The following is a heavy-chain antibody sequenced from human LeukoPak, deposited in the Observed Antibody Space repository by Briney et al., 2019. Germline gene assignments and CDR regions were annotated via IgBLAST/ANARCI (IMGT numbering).Heavy chain of an antibody. CDR2: ISSSSSYI. CDR1: GFTSSSYS. CDR3: ARDIRDFWSSNAFDI. V-gene: IGHV3-21*01. D-gene: IGHD3-3*01. J-gene: IGHJ3*02. Sequence: GGSLRLSCAASGFTSSSYSMNWVRQALGKGLGWGSSISSSSSYICYADSVKGRFTISRDNAKNSLYLQMNSLRAEDTAVYYCARDIRDFWSSNAFDIWGQGTMVTVSS.